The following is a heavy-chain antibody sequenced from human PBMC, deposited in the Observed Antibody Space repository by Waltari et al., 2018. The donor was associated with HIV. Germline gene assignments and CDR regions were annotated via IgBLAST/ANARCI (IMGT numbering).Heavy chain of an antibody. J-gene: IGHJ4*02. Sequence: EVQLVQSGGGLIKPGGSLRLSCAASGFSVSGYWMHWVCQTPGKGLVWCSRIKIDGSRIDYADSVRGRFTISRDSAKNTLSLQMNSLTEEDTAVYYCSRDTFGEYDYWGQGTLVTVSS. CDR3: SRDTFGEYDY. CDR2: IKIDGSRI. D-gene: IGHD3-10*01. CDR1: GFSVSGYW. V-gene: IGHV3-74*01.